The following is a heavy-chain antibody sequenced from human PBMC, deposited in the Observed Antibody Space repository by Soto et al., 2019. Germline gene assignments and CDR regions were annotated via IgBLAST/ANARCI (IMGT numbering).Heavy chain of an antibody. V-gene: IGHV3-30*02. D-gene: IGHD3-10*02. CDR1: GFIFSNNS. Sequence: GGSLRLSCVGSGFIFSNNSMHWVRQTPGKGLEWVAFMSYDGSDTFYADSVKGRFTISRDNSKNTLFLHMSNLRAEDTAMYYCTIVRVADSALDHWGQGTLVTVS. CDR3: TIVRVADSALDH. J-gene: IGHJ4*02. CDR2: MSYDGSDT.